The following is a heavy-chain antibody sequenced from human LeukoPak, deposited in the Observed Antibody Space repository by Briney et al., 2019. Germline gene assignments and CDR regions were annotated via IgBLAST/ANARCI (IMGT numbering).Heavy chain of an antibody. CDR1: GESFSGYY. J-gene: IGHJ4*02. CDR3: ATSGGTLGPTNYFAY. CDR2: INHSGST. Sequence: SESLSLTCAVYGESFSGYYWSWIRQPPGKGLEWLGEINHSGSTKYNPSLKSRVTISVDTSKNQFSLKLSSVTAADTAVYYCATSGGTLGPTNYFAYWGQGTLVTVSS. V-gene: IGHV4-34*01. D-gene: IGHD3-16*01.